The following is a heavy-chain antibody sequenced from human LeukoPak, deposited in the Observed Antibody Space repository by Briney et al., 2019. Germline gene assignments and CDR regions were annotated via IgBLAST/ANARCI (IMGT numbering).Heavy chain of an antibody. D-gene: IGHD1-7*01. CDR1: GGSISSYY. Sequence: SETLSLTCTVSGGSISSYYWSWIRQRPGKGLEWIGYIYYSGSTNYNPSLKSRVTISVDTSKNQFSLKLSSVTAADTAVYYCAGRTGTLDYWGQGTLVTVSS. CDR2: IYYSGST. J-gene: IGHJ4*02. V-gene: IGHV4-59*08. CDR3: AGRTGTLDY.